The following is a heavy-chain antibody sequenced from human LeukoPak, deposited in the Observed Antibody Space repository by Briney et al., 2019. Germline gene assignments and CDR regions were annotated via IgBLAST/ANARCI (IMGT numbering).Heavy chain of an antibody. Sequence: ASVKVSCKASGGTFSSYAISWVRQAPGQGLEWMGWISPNNGVTKYTQKLQGRVTVTRDMSISTAYMELSRLTSDDTAVYYCARDGALDYWGQGTLVTVSS. CDR3: ARDGALDY. V-gene: IGHV1-2*02. CDR2: ISPNNGVT. J-gene: IGHJ4*02. CDR1: GGTFSSYA. D-gene: IGHD3-10*01.